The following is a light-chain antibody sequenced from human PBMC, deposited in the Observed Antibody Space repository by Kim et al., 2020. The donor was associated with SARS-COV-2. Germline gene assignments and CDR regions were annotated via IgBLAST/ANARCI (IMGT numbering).Light chain of an antibody. CDR3: HQSSTTPPYT. J-gene: IGKJ2*01. V-gene: IGKV1-39*01. CDR1: QSISSY. CDR2: AAS. Sequence: DIQLTQSPSSLSASVGDRVTITCRASQSISSYLNWYQQKPGKAPKLLIYAASNLQTGVPSRFSGSGSGTDFTLTISSLHPEDSATYYCHQSSTTPPYTFGQGTKLE.